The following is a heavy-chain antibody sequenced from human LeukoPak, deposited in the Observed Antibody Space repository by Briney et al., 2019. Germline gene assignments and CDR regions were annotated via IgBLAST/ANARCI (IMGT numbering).Heavy chain of an antibody. Sequence: GGSLRLSCAASAFTFSSYAMSWVRQAPGKGLEGVSVMSGSGGSTYYADSVRVRFTTAGDNSKDTLDLQRNSLRAEDPDIYYCGKDQGDWSRTSCLPLDYWGQGTLVTVSS. CDR2: MSGSGGST. J-gene: IGHJ4*02. V-gene: IGHV3-23*01. D-gene: IGHD2-2*01. CDR3: GKDQGDWSRTSCLPLDY. CDR1: AFTFSSYA.